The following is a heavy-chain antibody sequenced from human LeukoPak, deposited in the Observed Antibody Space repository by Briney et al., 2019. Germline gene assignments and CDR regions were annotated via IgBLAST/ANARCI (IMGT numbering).Heavy chain of an antibody. V-gene: IGHV3-23*01. CDR3: AKSDRFRVHCSSTSCYGWYFDL. CDR2: ISGSGGST. CDR1: GFTFSSYA. D-gene: IGHD2-2*01. Sequence: GRSLRLSCAASGFTFSSYAMSWVRQAPGKWLEWVSAISGSGGSTYYADSVKGRFTISRANSKNTLYLQMNSLRAEDTAVDYCAKSDRFRVHCSSTSCYGWYFDLWGRGTLVTVSS. J-gene: IGHJ2*01.